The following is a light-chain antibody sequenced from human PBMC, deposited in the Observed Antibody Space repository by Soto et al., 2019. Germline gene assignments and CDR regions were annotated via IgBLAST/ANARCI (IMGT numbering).Light chain of an antibody. Sequence: IVITQSPSTLSVSPGEGATLSCRASQSLSSSLAWYQQKPGQAPRLLIYGASTRATGIPVRFSGSGSGTDFTLTISSLEPEDFAVYYCQQRSNWPLTFGGGTKVDIK. V-gene: IGKV3-11*01. J-gene: IGKJ4*01. CDR2: GAS. CDR1: QSLSSS. CDR3: QQRSNWPLT.